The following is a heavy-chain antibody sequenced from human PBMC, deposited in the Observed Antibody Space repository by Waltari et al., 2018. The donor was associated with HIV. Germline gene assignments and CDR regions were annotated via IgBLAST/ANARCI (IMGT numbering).Heavy chain of an antibody. J-gene: IGHJ6*02. D-gene: IGHD3-10*01. CDR1: GYTFTNYA. CDR3: ARITMTLGRGMDV. CDR2: INANAGNP. Sequence: QLQLVQSGSELKKPGASVKVSCKASGYTFTNYAMNWVRQAHGQGLEWMGWINANAGNPTYAQGFTGRFVFSVDTSVSTAYLQISSLKAEDTAVYYCARITMTLGRGMDVWGQGTTVTVSS. V-gene: IGHV7-4-1*02.